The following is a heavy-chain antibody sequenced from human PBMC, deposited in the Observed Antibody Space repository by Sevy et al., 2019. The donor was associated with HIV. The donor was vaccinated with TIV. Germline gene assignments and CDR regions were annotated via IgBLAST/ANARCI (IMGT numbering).Heavy chain of an antibody. V-gene: IGHV1-18*04. CDR1: GYTFTSYG. Sequence: ASVKVSCKASGYTFTSYGISWVRQAPGQGLEWMGWISAYNGNTNYAQKLQGRVTMTTDTSTSTAYMELRSLRSDDTAVYYCARENYDFWSGYWEYYFYYWGQGTLVTVSS. D-gene: IGHD3-3*01. CDR2: ISAYNGNT. J-gene: IGHJ4*02. CDR3: ARENYDFWSGYWEYYFYY.